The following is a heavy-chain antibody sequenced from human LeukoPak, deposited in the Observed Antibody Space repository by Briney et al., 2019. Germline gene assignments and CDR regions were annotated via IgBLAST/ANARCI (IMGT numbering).Heavy chain of an antibody. D-gene: IGHD6-13*01. J-gene: IGHJ4*02. Sequence: GGSLRLSCAASGFTVTSNYMSWVRQAPGKGLEWVPIIYSGGNTYYADSVKGRFTISRDNSKNTLYLQMNSLRAEDTAVYYCASGSSWYVYWGQGTLVTVSS. V-gene: IGHV3-53*01. CDR2: IYSGGNT. CDR1: GFTVTSNY. CDR3: ASGSSWYVY.